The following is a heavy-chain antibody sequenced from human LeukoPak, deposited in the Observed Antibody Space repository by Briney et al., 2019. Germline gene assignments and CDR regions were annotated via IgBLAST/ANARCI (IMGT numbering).Heavy chain of an antibody. J-gene: IGHJ6*02. Sequence: SETLSLTCTVSGGSISSGAYSWCWIRQPPGKGLEWIGYIYHSGSTYYNPSLKSRVTISVDRSKNHFSLKLSSVTAADTAVYYCARDKSHCRGGSCYYYGMDVWGQGTTVTVSS. D-gene: IGHD2-15*01. CDR2: IYHSGST. V-gene: IGHV4-30-2*01. CDR1: GGSISSGAYS. CDR3: ARDKSHCRGGSCYYYGMDV.